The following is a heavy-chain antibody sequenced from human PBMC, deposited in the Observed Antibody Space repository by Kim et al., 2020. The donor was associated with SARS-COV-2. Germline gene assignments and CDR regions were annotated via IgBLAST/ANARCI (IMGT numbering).Heavy chain of an antibody. D-gene: IGHD6-13*01. Sequence: GGSLRLSCAASGFTFSSYSMNWVRQAPGKGLEWVSYISSSSSTIYYADSVKGRFTISRDNAKNSLYLQMNSLRDEDTAVYYCARDYRSSSWPRWGYYYYGMDVWGQGTTVTVSS. CDR1: GFTFSSYS. CDR3: ARDYRSSSWPRWGYYYYGMDV. CDR2: ISSSSSTI. V-gene: IGHV3-48*02. J-gene: IGHJ6*02.